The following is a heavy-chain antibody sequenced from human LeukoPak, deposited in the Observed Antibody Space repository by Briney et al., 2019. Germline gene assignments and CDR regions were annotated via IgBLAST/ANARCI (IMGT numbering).Heavy chain of an antibody. CDR1: GGSISSGGYY. Sequence: SQTLSLTCTVSGGSISSGGYYWSWIRQHPGKGLEWIGYIYYSGSTYYNPSLKSRVTISVDTSKNQFSLKLSSATAADTAVYYCARAAVVGDDAFDIWGQGTVVTVSS. D-gene: IGHD2-15*01. J-gene: IGHJ3*02. CDR3: ARAAVVGDDAFDI. CDR2: IYYSGST. V-gene: IGHV4-31*03.